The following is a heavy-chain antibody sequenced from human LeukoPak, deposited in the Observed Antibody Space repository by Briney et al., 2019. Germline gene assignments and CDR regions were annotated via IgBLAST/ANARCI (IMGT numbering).Heavy chain of an antibody. CDR3: ARAAYGSGWGDAFDI. CDR2: IYYSGST. J-gene: IGHJ3*02. D-gene: IGHD6-19*01. V-gene: IGHV4-39*01. CDR1: GGSISSSSYF. Sequence: PSETLSLTCTVSGGSISSSSYFWGWIRQPPGKGLEWIRTIYYSGSTYYNPSLKSRVTVSVDTSKNQFSLKLSSVTAADTALYYCARAAYGSGWGDAFDIWGQGTMVTASS.